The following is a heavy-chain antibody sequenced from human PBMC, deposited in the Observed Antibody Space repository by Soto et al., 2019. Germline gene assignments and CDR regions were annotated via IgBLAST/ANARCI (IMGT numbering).Heavy chain of an antibody. V-gene: IGHV3-23*01. J-gene: IGHJ4*02. CDR2: ISGSGGST. D-gene: IGHD6-19*01. Sequence: EVQLLESGGGLVQPGGSLRLSCAASGFTFSSYAMSWVRQAPGKGLEWVSVISGSGGSTYYADSVKGRFTIARDNSKNTLYLQMSSLRAEDTAVYYCARRTSGWYLDYWGQGTVVNVSS. CDR3: ARRTSGWYLDY. CDR1: GFTFSSYA.